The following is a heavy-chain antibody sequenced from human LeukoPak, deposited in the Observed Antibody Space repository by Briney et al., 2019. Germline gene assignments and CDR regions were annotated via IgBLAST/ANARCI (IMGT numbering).Heavy chain of an antibody. J-gene: IGHJ4*02. D-gene: IGHD3-16*02. V-gene: IGHV1-18*01. CDR3: ARVMGNYVWGSYHPEGCFDS. CDR1: GYTFTSYA. Sequence: GASVKVSCKASGYTFTSYAISWVRQAPGQGPEWMGWINMYNGNTNYAQKLQGRVTMTTDTSTSTAYMELRSLRSDDTAVYYCARVMGNYVWGSYHPEGCFDSWGQGTLVTVSS. CDR2: INMYNGNT.